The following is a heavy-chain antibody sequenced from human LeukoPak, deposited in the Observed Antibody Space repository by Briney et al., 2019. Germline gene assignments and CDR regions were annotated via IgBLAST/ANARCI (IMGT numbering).Heavy chain of an antibody. V-gene: IGHV1-18*01. CDR1: GYTLSGYG. CDR3: ARDCSNGVCYPRDY. CDR2: ITTYNGDK. Sequence: ASVKVSCKASGYTLSGYGISWVRQARGHGLEWVGWITTYNGDKKYSERFQGRVTMTTDTSTSTYYMELRSLRTDDTATYYCARDCSNGVCYPRDYWGQGTLVSV. D-gene: IGHD2-8*01. J-gene: IGHJ4*02.